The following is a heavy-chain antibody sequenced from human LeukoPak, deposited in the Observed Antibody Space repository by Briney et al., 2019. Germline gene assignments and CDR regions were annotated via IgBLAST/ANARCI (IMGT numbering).Heavy chain of an antibody. CDR2: INHSGST. CDR3: ARRTVTTGSWFDP. D-gene: IGHD4-17*01. CDR1: GVSFSGYY. J-gene: IGHJ5*02. Sequence: SETLSLTCAVYGVSFSGYYWSWIRQPPGKGLEWIGEINHSGSTNYNPSLKSRVIISVDTSKNQFSLKLSSVTAADTAVYYCARRTVTTGSWFDPWGQGTLVTVSS. V-gene: IGHV4-34*01.